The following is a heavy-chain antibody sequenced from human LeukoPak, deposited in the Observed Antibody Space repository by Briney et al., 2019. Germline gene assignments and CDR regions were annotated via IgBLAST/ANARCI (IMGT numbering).Heavy chain of an antibody. CDR2: ISSSGSTI. V-gene: IGHV3-11*01. J-gene: IGHJ3*02. CDR1: GFTFSDYY. D-gene: IGHD5-18*01. Sequence: GGSLRLSCAASGFTFSDYYMSWIRQAPGKGLEWVSYISSSGSTIHYADSVKGRFTISRDNAKNSLYLQMNSLRAEDTAVYYCARLGVDTAMADAFDIWGQGTMVTVSS. CDR3: ARLGVDTAMADAFDI.